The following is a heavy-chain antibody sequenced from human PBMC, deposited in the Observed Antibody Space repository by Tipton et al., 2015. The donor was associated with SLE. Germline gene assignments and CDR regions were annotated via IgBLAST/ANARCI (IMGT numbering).Heavy chain of an antibody. J-gene: IGHJ6*03. Sequence: QVQLVQSGSELKKPGASVKVSCKASGYTFSNYAVNWVRQAPGQGLEWMGWISAYTGDTNYAQQFQGRVTMTTDTPTTTAHMELRSLRSDDTAVYYCARRTPETRGYYYYMDVWGKGTTVTVSS. CDR1: GYTFSNYA. CDR3: ARRTPETRGYYYYMDV. D-gene: IGHD1-14*01. CDR2: ISAYTGDT. V-gene: IGHV1-18*01.